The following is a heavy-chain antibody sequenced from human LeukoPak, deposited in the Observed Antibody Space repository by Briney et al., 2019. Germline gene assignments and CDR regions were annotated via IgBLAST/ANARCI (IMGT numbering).Heavy chain of an antibody. D-gene: IGHD3-16*02. CDR3: ARDEWVYDYVWGSYRPAYFDY. Sequence: GGSLRLSCAASGFTFSSYGMSWVRQAPGKGLEWVSAISSSSSYIYYADSVKGRFTISRDNAKNSLYLQMNSLRAEDTAVYYCARDEWVYDYVWGSYRPAYFDYWGQGTLVTVSS. J-gene: IGHJ4*02. CDR2: ISSSSSYI. V-gene: IGHV3-21*01. CDR1: GFTFSSYG.